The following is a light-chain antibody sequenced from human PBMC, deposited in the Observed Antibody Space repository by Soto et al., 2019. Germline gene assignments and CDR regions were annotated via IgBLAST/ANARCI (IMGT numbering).Light chain of an antibody. CDR3: QHYDTSPAWT. CDR1: QSAGNN. V-gene: IGKV3-15*01. CDR2: DAS. Sequence: EIVMTQSPATLSVSPGERATLSCRASQSAGNNLAWYQQKPGQAPRLLIYDASTRATGIPARFSGSGSGAEFTLTISSLQSEDFAVYYCQHYDTSPAWTFGQGTRVEIK. J-gene: IGKJ1*01.